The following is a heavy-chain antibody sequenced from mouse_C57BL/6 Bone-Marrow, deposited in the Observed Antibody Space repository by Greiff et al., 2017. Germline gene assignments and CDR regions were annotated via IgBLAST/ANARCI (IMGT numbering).Heavy chain of an antibody. CDR3: ARSPTVVPVAY. CDR2: IDPSASYN. CDR1: GYNFTSYW. V-gene: IGHV1-50*01. Sequence: QVQLQQPGAELVKPGASVKLSCKASGYNFTSYWMQWVKQRPGQGLEWIGEIDPSASYNNDNQKFKGKATLTVDTSSSTAYIQLSSLTSEDSAVYYCARSPTVVPVAYWRQGTLVTVSA. J-gene: IGHJ3*01. D-gene: IGHD1-1*01.